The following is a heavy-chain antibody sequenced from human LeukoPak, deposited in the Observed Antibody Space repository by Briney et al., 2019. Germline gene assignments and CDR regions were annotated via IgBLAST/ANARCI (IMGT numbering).Heavy chain of an antibody. D-gene: IGHD6-19*01. CDR1: GFTFSSYS. J-gene: IGHJ4*02. CDR2: ISSSSYI. V-gene: IGHV3-21*01. Sequence: KPGGSLRLSCAASGFTFSSYSMNWVRQAPGKGLEWVSSISSSSYIYYADSVKGRFTISRDNAKNSLYLQMNSLRAEDTAVYYCAAVQTQWLLDYWGQGTLVTVSS. CDR3: AAVQTQWLLDY.